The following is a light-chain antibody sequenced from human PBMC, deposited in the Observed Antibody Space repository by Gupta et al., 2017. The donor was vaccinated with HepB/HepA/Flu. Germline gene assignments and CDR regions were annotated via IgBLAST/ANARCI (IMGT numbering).Light chain of an antibody. Sequence: SHVLPPPPSVSVAPGPTARITCGGNNIGSKSVPWYQQKPGQAPVLVVYDDSDRPSGITEQFSVSNSGNTATRTISRVEAGDEADYYCQVWERSSDHRGVVFGGGTKLTVL. V-gene: IGLV3-21*02. CDR1: NIGSKS. CDR2: DDS. J-gene: IGLJ2*01. CDR3: QVWERSSDHRGVV.